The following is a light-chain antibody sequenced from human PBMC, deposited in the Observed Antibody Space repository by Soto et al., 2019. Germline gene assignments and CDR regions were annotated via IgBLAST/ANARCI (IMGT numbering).Light chain of an antibody. V-gene: IGLV2-14*01. CDR1: SSDVGGYNF. J-gene: IGLJ1*01. CDR2: EVS. CDR3: YSYRGYYNRV. Sequence: QSALAQPASVSGSPGQSITISCTGTSSDVGGYNFVSWYQQHPGRAPKLLIYEVSRRPSGVSNRFSGSKSGDTASLTISGLQAEDEAAYYFYSYRGYYNRVLGNGTKVT.